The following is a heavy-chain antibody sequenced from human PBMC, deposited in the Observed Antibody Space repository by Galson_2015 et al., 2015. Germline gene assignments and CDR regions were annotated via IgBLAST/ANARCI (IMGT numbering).Heavy chain of an antibody. D-gene: IGHD6-19*01. J-gene: IGHJ6*02. V-gene: IGHV1-69*13. CDR3: AREDRGASSGWYGGYYYGMDV. CDR1: GGTFSSYA. CDR2: IIPIFGTA. Sequence: SVKVSCKASGGTFSSYAISWVRQAPGQGLEWMGGIIPIFGTANYAQKFQGRVTITADESTSTAYMELSSLRSEDTAVYYCAREDRGASSGWYGGYYYGMDVWGQGTTVTVSS.